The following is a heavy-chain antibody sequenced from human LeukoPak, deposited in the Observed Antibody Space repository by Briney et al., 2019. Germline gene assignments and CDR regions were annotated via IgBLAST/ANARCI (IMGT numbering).Heavy chain of an antibody. V-gene: IGHV3-23*01. CDR1: GFTFSSYA. Sequence: GGPLRLSCAASGFTFSSYAMSWVRQAPGKGLEWVSAISGSGGSTYYADSVKGRFTISRDNSKNTLYLQMNSLRAEDTAVYYCAKALFTNYFDSRGCTGHWGQGTLVTVSS. J-gene: IGHJ4*02. D-gene: IGHD3-22*01. CDR2: ISGSGGST. CDR3: AKALFTNYFDSRGCTGH.